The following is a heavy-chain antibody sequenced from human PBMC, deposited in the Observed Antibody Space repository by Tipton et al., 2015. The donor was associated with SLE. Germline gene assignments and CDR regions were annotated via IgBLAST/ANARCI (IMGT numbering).Heavy chain of an antibody. CDR2: ISSSSSYI. D-gene: IGHD5-24*01. V-gene: IGHV3-11*06. Sequence: SLRLSCTVSGDSVSSGSYYWSWIRQPPGKGLEWVSSISSSSSYIYYADSVKGRFTISRDNSKNTLYLQMNSLRAEDTAVYYYAKVPRDGGYYFDYWGQGTLVTVSS. J-gene: IGHJ4*02. CDR3: AKVPRDGGYYFDY. CDR1: GDSVSSGSYY.